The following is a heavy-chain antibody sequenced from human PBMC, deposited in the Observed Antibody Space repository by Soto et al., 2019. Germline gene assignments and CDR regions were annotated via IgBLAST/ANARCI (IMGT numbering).Heavy chain of an antibody. J-gene: IGHJ4*02. CDR2: IYTSGST. V-gene: IGHV4-4*07. CDR1: GGSISSYY. CDR3: AREISSSFPYYFDY. Sequence: SETLSLTCTVSGGSISSYYWSWIRQPAGKGLEWIGRIYTSGSTNYNPSLKSRVTMSVDTSKNQFSLKLSSVTAEDTAVYYCAREISSSFPYYFDYWGQGTLVTVSS. D-gene: IGHD6-13*01.